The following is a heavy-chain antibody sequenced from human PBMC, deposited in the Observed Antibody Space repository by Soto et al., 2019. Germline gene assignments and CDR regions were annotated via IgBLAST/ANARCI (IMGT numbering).Heavy chain of an antibody. CDR2: ISTYNGNT. J-gene: IGHJ4*02. Sequence: QVQLVQSGAEVKKPGASVKVSCKASGYIFTKYGISWVRQAPGQGLEWMGCISTYNGNTNYSQKLQGRVTMTTDTSSSTAYMELISLTSDDTAVYYCARDVPTVTTGGPDYWGQGSLVTVSS. CDR3: ARDVPTVTTGGPDY. D-gene: IGHD4-17*01. CDR1: GYIFTKYG. V-gene: IGHV1-18*01.